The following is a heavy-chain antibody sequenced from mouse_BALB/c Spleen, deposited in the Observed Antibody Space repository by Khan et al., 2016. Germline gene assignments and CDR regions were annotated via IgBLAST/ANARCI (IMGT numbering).Heavy chain of an antibody. V-gene: IGHV2-9*02. CDR2: IWAGGST. CDR1: GFSLTSYG. CDR3: AREDDYCSRWFAY. Sequence: QVQLKESGPGLVAPSQSLSITCTVSGFSLTSYGVHWVRQPPGKGLEWLGVIWAGGSTNYNLALMSRLSIRKDNSKSQVFLKMNSLQTDDTAMFYCAREDDYCSRWFAYWGQGTLVTVSA. J-gene: IGHJ3*01. D-gene: IGHD1-1*01.